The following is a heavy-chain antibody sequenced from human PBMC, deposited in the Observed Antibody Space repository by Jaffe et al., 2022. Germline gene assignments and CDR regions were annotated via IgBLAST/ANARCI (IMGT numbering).Heavy chain of an antibody. D-gene: IGHD1-20*01. CDR2: IVPGVGMT. J-gene: IGHJ4*02. CDR1: GDTFSTDT. CDR3: ARDFGMAQYFFNY. Sequence: QVQLVQSGAEVRKPGSSVKVSCKASGDTFSTDTFTWLRQAPGRGLEWMGRIVPGVGMTNYEQRFQGRVTITADKSTNTAYLEVTRLTYDDTAVYFCARDFGMAQYFFNYWGQGTLVTVSS. V-gene: IGHV1-69*08.